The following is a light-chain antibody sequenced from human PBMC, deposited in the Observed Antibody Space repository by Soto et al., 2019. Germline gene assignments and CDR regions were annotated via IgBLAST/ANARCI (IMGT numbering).Light chain of an antibody. Sequence: QSALTQPRSVSGSPGQSVTISCTGTSTDVGGYNYVSWYQQHPGRAPKLLIYDVSDRPSGVSNRFSGSKSGNTASLTISGLQAEDEADYYCNSYTISSTVFGTGTKVTVL. J-gene: IGLJ1*01. V-gene: IGLV2-14*01. CDR3: NSYTISSTV. CDR1: STDVGGYNY. CDR2: DVS.